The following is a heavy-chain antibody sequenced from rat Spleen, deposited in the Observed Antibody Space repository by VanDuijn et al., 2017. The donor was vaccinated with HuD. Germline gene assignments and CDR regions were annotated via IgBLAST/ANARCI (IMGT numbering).Heavy chain of an antibody. CDR2: IWGDGGT. J-gene: IGHJ4*01. CDR3: TRGYSP. D-gene: IGHD2-5*01. Sequence: VQLKESGPGLVQPSQTLALTCTVSGFSLTNTDFHWVRQPPGKGLEWMGGIWGDGGTDYNSALKSRLSISRDTSKSQVFLKMNSLQTEDTAIYFCTRGYSPWGQGTSVTVSS. V-gene: IGHV2-1*01. CDR1: GFSLTNTD.